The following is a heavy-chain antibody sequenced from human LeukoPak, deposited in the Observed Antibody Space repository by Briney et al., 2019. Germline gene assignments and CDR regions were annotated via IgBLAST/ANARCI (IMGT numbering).Heavy chain of an antibody. V-gene: IGHV4-39*01. CDR3: ARHPYSSSSNFDY. CDR2: IYYSGST. CDR1: GGSISSSSYY. Sequence: SETLSLTCTVSGGSISSSSYYWGWIRQPPGRGLEWIGSIYYSGSTYYNPSLESRVTISVDTSKNQFSLKLSSVTAADTAAYYCARHPYSSSSNFDYWGQGTLVTVSS. J-gene: IGHJ4*02. D-gene: IGHD6-13*01.